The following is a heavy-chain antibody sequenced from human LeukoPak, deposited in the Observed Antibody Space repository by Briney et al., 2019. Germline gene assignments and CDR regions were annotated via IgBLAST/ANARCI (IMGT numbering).Heavy chain of an antibody. J-gene: IGHJ4*02. CDR2: INPNSGGT. CDR1: GYTFTGYY. V-gene: IGHV1-2*02. D-gene: IGHD3-10*01. CDR3: ARTGGSGSFRVASFDY. Sequence: ASVKVSCKASGYTFTGYYMHWVRQAPGQGLEWMGWINPNSGGTNYAQKFQGRVTMTRDTSISTAYMELSRLRSDDTAVYYCARTGGSGSFRVASFDYWGQGTLITVSS.